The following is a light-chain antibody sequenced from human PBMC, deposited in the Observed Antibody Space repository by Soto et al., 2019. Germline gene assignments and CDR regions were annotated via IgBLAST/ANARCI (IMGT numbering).Light chain of an antibody. CDR3: QQYGSSIT. J-gene: IGKJ5*01. Sequence: EIVLTQSPGTLSLSPGERATLSCRASQSVPRSYLAWYQQKPGQAPRLLIYGTSSRATGIPDRFSGSGSGTYFPLTISRLEPEDFAVFYCQQYGSSITFGQGTRLEIK. CDR2: GTS. V-gene: IGKV3-20*01. CDR1: QSVPRSY.